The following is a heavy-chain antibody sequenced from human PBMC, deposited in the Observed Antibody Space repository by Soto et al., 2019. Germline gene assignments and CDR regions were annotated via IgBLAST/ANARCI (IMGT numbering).Heavy chain of an antibody. Sequence: GGSLRLSCAASGFTFSSYAMHWVRQAPGKGLEWVAVISYDGSNKYYADSVKGRFTISRDNSKNTLYLQMNSLRAEDTAVYYCARAADGMDVWGQGTTVTVSS. CDR3: ARAADGMDV. CDR1: GFTFSSYA. D-gene: IGHD6-25*01. V-gene: IGHV3-30-3*01. CDR2: ISYDGSNK. J-gene: IGHJ6*02.